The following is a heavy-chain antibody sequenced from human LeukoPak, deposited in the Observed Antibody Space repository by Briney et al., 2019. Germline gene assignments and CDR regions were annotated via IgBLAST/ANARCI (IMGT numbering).Heavy chain of an antibody. CDR3: GRAFPPLRTSSAGDL. D-gene: IGHD3-16*01. Sequence: GGSLRLSCSASGFTFSDYDMNWVRQAPGKGLEWVSSISYLSSHVYYGDSVKGRFSISRDNAKNSLYLQMNSLGAGDTAIYYCGRAFPPLRTSSAGDLWGQGILVTVSS. V-gene: IGHV3-21*01. CDR2: ISYLSSHV. J-gene: IGHJ4*02. CDR1: GFTFSDYD.